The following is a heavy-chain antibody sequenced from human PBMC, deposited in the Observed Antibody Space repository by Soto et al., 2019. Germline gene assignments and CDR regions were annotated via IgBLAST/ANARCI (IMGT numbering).Heavy chain of an antibody. V-gene: IGHV4-34*01. J-gene: IGHJ4*02. CDR2: INHSGST. CDR3: ARVSTTFDY. Sequence: SETLSLTCAVYGGSFSGYYWSLIRQPPGEGLEWIGEINHSGSTNYNPSLKSRVTISVDTSKNQFSLKLSSVTAADTAVYYCARVSTTFDYWGQGTLVTVSS. D-gene: IGHD1-26*01. CDR1: GGSFSGYY.